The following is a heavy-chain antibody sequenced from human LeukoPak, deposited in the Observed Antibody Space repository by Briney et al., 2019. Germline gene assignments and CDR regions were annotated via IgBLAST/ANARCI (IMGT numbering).Heavy chain of an antibody. CDR1: GFTFSSYW. J-gene: IGHJ4*02. CDR2: IKQDGSEK. CDR3: ARTDGYNKGDFVDY. Sequence: GGSLRLSCAASGFTFSSYWMSWVRQAPGKGLEWVANIKQDGSEKYYVDSVKGRFTISRDNAKNSLYLQMNSLRAEDTAVYYCARTDGYNKGDFVDYWGQGTLVTVSS. V-gene: IGHV3-7*01. D-gene: IGHD5-24*01.